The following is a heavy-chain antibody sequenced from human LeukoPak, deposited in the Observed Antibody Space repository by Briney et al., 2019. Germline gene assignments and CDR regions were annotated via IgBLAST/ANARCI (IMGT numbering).Heavy chain of an antibody. CDR3: ARCRPSDYYYMDV. Sequence: ASVKVSCKASGYTFKNYDINWVRQATGQGLEWMGWMNPNSGNTGFAQKFQDRVSMTRDTSINTAYMELTSLRSGDTAVYYCARCRPSDYYYMDVWGKGTTVTVSS. CDR1: GYTFKNYD. V-gene: IGHV1-8*02. J-gene: IGHJ6*03. CDR2: MNPNSGNT.